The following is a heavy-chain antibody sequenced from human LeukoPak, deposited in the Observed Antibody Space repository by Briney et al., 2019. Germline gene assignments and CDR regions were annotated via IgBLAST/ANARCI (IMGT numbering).Heavy chain of an antibody. J-gene: IGHJ6*03. CDR1: GYTFTSYG. D-gene: IGHD4-11*01. CDR3: ARDQSNSYYYYYYYMDV. Sequence: ASVKVSCKASGYTFTSYGISWVRQAPGQGLEWMGWISAYNGNTNYAQKLQGRVTMTTDTSTSTACMELRSLRSDDTAVYYCARDQSNSYYYYYYYMDVWGKGTTVTVSS. CDR2: ISAYNGNT. V-gene: IGHV1-18*01.